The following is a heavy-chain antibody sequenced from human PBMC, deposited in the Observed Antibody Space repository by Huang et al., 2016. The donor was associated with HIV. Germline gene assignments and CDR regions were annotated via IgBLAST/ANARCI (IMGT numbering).Heavy chain of an antibody. CDR3: ARTKGEFDF. CDR1: GYKFHIYE. Sequence: QIHLVQSGPEVKQPGASVKVSCKASGYKFHIYEITWVRQTPGQGLEWMGWISGDNVSTRFAQKFQDRRTMTTDVATSTAYLELRSLRLDDTAVYYCARTKGEFDFWGQGALVTVSS. J-gene: IGHJ4*02. D-gene: IGHD3-16*01. CDR2: ISGDNVST. V-gene: IGHV1-18*04.